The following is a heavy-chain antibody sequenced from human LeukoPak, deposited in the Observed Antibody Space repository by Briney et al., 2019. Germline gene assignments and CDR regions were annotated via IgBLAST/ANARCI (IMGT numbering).Heavy chain of an antibody. D-gene: IGHD3-9*01. Sequence: GASVKVSCKASGYTFTSYYIHWVRQAPGQGLEWMGIINPSGGSTSYAQNFQGRVTMTRDTSTSTVYMELSSLRSEDTAVYNCARDLSQIYDILTGYEVYLDYWGQGTLVTVSS. CDR2: INPSGGST. V-gene: IGHV1-46*01. J-gene: IGHJ4*02. CDR1: GYTFTSYY. CDR3: ARDLSQIYDILTGYEVYLDY.